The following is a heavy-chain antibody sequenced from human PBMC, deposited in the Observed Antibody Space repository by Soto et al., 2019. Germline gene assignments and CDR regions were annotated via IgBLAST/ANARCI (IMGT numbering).Heavy chain of an antibody. CDR1: GYTFTSYA. Sequence: KVSCKASGYTFTSYAMHWVRQAPGQRLEWMGWINAGNGNTKYSQKFQGRVTITRDTSASTAYMELSSLRSEDTAVYYCARSPGPRGSYYYYYGMDVWGQGTTVTVSS. V-gene: IGHV1-3*01. D-gene: IGHD3-16*01. CDR2: INAGNGNT. J-gene: IGHJ6*02. CDR3: ARSPGPRGSYYYYYGMDV.